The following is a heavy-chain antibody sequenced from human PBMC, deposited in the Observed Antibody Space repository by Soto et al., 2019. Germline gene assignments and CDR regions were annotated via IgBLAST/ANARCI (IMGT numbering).Heavy chain of an antibody. CDR2: TSSDGSAK. V-gene: IGHV3-30-3*01. D-gene: IGHD2-15*01. J-gene: IGHJ6*02. CDR3: ARDGYCSGGSCLDGMDV. CDR1: GFTLSRYT. Sequence: AGGSLRLSCGVSGFTLSRYTMHWVRQAPGKGLEWVALTSSDGSAKYYADSVKGRFTISRDDSLYLQMTSLRAEDTAVYYCARDGYCSGGSCLDGMDVWGQGTTVTVSS.